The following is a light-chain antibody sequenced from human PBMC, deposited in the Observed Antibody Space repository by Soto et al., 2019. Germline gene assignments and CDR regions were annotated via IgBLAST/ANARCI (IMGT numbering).Light chain of an antibody. CDR1: QGIRND. Sequence: AIQMTQSPSSLSASVGDRVTITCRASQGIRNDLGWYQQKPGKAPKHLIYAAYSLQSEVPSRFSGSGTGKVFTLTISSLQPEYCATYYCLQDYNNPHTFSGGTKVEIK. CDR2: AAY. CDR3: LQDYNNPHT. J-gene: IGKJ4*01. V-gene: IGKV1-6*01.